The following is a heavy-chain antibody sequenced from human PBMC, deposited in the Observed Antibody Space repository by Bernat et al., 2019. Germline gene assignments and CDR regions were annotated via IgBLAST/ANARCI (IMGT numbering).Heavy chain of an antibody. D-gene: IGHD6-13*01. Sequence: EVQLVESGGGLVQPGGSLRLSCAASGFTVSSNYMSWVRQAPGKGLEWVSAISGSGGSTYYADSVKGRFTISRDNSKNTLYLQMNSLRAEDTAVYYCAKGVIAAAGSLNNYWGQGTLVTVSS. CDR3: AKGVIAAAGSLNNY. V-gene: IGHV3-23*04. CDR2: ISGSGGST. J-gene: IGHJ4*02. CDR1: GFTVSSNY.